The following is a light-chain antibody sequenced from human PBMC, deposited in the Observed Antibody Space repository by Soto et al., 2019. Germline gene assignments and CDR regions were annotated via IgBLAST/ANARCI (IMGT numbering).Light chain of an antibody. V-gene: IGKV3-15*01. CDR3: QQYNNWPLT. CDR1: QSVYSR. Sequence: EIVMTQSPATLSVSPGERATLSCRASQSVYSRLSWYQQKPGQAPRLLIYGASSRATGLPARFSGSGSGTDFTLTISSLQSEDFAVYYCQQYNNWPLTFGGGTKVEIK. CDR2: GAS. J-gene: IGKJ4*01.